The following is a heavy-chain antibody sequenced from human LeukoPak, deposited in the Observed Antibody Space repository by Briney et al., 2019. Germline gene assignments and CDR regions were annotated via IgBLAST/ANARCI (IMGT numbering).Heavy chain of an antibody. CDR3: ARHRIAVSGSVFDL. Sequence: SETLSPTCTVSGGFISTYYWSWIRQPPGKGLEWIGYLHYSGGTNYNPSLKSRVTTSVDTSRNHFSLNLSSVTAADTAVYYCARHRIAVSGSVFDLWGQGTLVTVSS. V-gene: IGHV4-59*08. J-gene: IGHJ4*02. CDR1: GGFISTYY. D-gene: IGHD6-19*01. CDR2: LHYSGGT.